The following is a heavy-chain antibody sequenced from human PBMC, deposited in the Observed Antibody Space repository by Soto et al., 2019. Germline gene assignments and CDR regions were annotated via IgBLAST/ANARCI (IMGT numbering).Heavy chain of an antibody. CDR2: ISYDGSNK. Sequence: GGSLRLSCAASGFTFSSYAMHWVRQAPGKGLEWVAVISYDGSNKYYADSVKGRFTISRDNSKNTLYLQLNSLRAEDTAVYYCASDKRDLRFLEWSFYFDYWGEPPLVTVSS. CDR1: GFTFSSYA. CDR3: ASDKRDLRFLEWSFYFDY. V-gene: IGHV3-30-3*01. D-gene: IGHD3-3*01. J-gene: IGHJ4*02.